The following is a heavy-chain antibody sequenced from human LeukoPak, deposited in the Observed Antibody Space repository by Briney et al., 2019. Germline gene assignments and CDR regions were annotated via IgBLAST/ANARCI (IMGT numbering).Heavy chain of an antibody. CDR3: ARVAGAQLRALDY. V-gene: IGHV1-18*01. D-gene: IGHD1-26*01. J-gene: IGHJ4*02. CDR2: ISAYNGNT. Sequence: GASVKVSCKASGYTFSTFDISWVRQAPGQGLEWMGWISAYNGNTNYAQKLQGRVTMTTDTSTSTAYMELRSLRSDDTAVYYCARVAGAQLRALDYWGQGTLVTVSS. CDR1: GYTFSTFD.